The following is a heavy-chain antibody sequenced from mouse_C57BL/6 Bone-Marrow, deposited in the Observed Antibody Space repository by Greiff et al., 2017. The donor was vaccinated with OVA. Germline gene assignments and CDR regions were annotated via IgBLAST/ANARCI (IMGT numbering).Heavy chain of an antibody. J-gene: IGHJ2*01. CDR1: GYTFTSYW. V-gene: IGHV1-52*01. CDR3: ARDGNYLYYFDY. D-gene: IGHD2-1*01. Sequence: QVQLQQPGAELVRPGSSVKLSCKASGYTFTSYWMHWVKQRPIQGLEWIGKIDPSDSETHYNQKFKDKATLTVDKSSSTAYMHLSSLTSEDSAVYYCARDGNYLYYFDYWGQGTTLTVSS. CDR2: IDPSDSET.